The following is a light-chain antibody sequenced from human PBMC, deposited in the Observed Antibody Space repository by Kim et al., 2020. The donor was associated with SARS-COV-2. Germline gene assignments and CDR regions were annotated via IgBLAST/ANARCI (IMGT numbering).Light chain of an antibody. J-gene: IGLJ3*02. CDR3: QAWESSTKGV. V-gene: IGLV3-1*01. Sequence: VSPGKTASITGSGDKMGDKYVSWYQQSPGQSPVVVIYQDTKRPSGIPERFSGSNSGNTATLTNSGTQTMDQADDYCQAWESSTKGVFGGGTQLTVL. CDR1: KMGDKY. CDR2: QDT.